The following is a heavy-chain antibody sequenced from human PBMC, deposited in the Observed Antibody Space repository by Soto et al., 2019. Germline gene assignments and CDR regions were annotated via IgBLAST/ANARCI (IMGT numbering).Heavy chain of an antibody. Sequence: QVQLVQSGAEVKKPGASVKVSCKASGYTFTSYAMHWVRQAPGQRLEWMGWINAGNGNTKYSQKFQGRVTITRDTYASTAYMELSSMRSEDTAVYYCASGVDILTVSPPGGYYWYVDVWGKGTTVTVSS. J-gene: IGHJ6*03. D-gene: IGHD3-9*01. CDR3: ASGVDILTVSPPGGYYWYVDV. CDR1: GYTFTSYA. CDR2: INAGNGNT. V-gene: IGHV1-3*01.